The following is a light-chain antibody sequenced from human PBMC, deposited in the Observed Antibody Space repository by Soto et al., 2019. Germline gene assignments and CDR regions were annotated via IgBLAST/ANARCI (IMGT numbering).Light chain of an antibody. V-gene: IGKV3-11*01. CDR3: QQRSNWPST. CDR2: DAS. J-gene: IGKJ4*01. CDR1: QSVSGY. Sequence: EIVLTQSPATLSLSPGNRATLSCRASQSVSGYLAWYQQKPGQAPRLLIYDASNRATGIPARFSGSGSGTAFTRTITSLEPEDLAVYYCQQRSNWPSTFGGGTKVEI.